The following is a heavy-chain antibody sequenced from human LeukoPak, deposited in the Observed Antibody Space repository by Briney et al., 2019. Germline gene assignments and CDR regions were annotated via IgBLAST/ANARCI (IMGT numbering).Heavy chain of an antibody. J-gene: IGHJ6*03. CDR3: AKMEGQRLYDYCMDV. CDR2: MSGSGYYT. CDR1: GFAFSNFA. V-gene: IGHV3-23*01. Sequence: TGGSLRLSCAASGFAFSNFAMSWVRQAPGKGLEWVSAMSGSGYYTYYVESVKGRFTISRDNSKNTLYLHMSSLRADDTAVYYCAKMEGQRLYDYCMDVWGRGTTVTVSS. D-gene: IGHD3-3*01.